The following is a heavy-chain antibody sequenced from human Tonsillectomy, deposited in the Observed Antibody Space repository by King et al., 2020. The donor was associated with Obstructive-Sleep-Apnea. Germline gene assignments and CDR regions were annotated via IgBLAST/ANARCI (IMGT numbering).Heavy chain of an antibody. D-gene: IGHD6-19*01. V-gene: IGHV3-9*01. Sequence: VQLVESGGGLIQPARSLRLSCAASGFTFDDYAMNWVRQVPGKGLEWVSVINWNSGIIAYADSVKGRFTISRDNAKNSLYLQMNSLRAEDTALYYCAKDIAVAGMVAFDIWGQGTMVTVSS. CDR1: GFTFDDYA. CDR2: INWNSGII. J-gene: IGHJ3*02. CDR3: AKDIAVAGMVAFDI.